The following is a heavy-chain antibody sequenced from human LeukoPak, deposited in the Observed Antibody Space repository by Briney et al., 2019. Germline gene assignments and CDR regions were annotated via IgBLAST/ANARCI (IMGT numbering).Heavy chain of an antibody. V-gene: IGHV4-4*02. J-gene: IGHJ4*02. D-gene: IGHD5-18*01. CDR3: ARGDVDTPPFDY. CDR2: IYLRGNT. Sequence: SGTLSLTCSISGGSISSSNWWTWVRQPPGKGLEWVGEIYLRGNTNYNPSLESRVTISVDESKTQLSLRLESVTAADTAVYYCARGDVDTPPFDYLGQGTLVIVSS. CDR1: GGSISSSNW.